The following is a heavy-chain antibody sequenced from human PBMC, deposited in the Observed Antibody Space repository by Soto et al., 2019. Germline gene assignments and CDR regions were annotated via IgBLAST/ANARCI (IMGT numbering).Heavy chain of an antibody. CDR3: ARVEDDFWSGPTTYYYYGMDV. D-gene: IGHD3-3*01. V-gene: IGHV1-69*13. CDR1: GGTFSSYT. Sequence: GPPVKVSCKASGGTFSSYTISWVRQAPGQGPEWMGGIIPIFGTANYAQKFQGRVTITADESTSTAYMELSSLRSEDTAVYYCARVEDDFWSGPTTYYYYGMDVWGQGTTVTVSS. J-gene: IGHJ6*02. CDR2: IIPIFGTA.